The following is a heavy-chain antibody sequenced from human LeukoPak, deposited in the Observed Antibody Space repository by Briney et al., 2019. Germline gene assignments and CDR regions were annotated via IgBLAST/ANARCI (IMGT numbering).Heavy chain of an antibody. Sequence: GGSLRLSCSPSRFTLRTDAMSCVRQAPGKGLEWVSGISGSSSHTKDADFVKGRFTISRDNSKNTLYLQMNSLRAEDTAVYYCAKEYDDTTGAREWGCPIWGQGTLVTVSS. D-gene: IGHD1-1*01. CDR1: RFTLRTDA. CDR3: AKEYDDTTGAREWGCPI. J-gene: IGHJ4*02. V-gene: IGHV3-23*01. CDR2: ISGSSSHT.